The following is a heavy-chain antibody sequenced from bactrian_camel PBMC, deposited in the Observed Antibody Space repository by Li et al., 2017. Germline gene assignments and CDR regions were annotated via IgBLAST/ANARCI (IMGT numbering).Heavy chain of an antibody. V-gene: IGHV3S67*01. J-gene: IGHJ4*01. Sequence: VQLVESGGGSVQAGGSLRLSCAASGSTFDSGYCMAWFRQAPGSQRETVATVDSNGVTKVAGSVKGRFTLSKDNAKNLLYLQLSSLKTEDTAKYICAKGIQKCPGLYCRPEGQGTQVTVS. D-gene: IGHD3*01. CDR2: VDSNGVT. CDR1: GSTFDSGYC.